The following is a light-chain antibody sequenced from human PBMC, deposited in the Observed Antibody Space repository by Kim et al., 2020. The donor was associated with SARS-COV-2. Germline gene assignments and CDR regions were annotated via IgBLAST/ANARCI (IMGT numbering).Light chain of an antibody. V-gene: IGLV3-9*01. CDR1: NIVTKN. Sequence: SGALGQTARITCGGNNIVTKNGHWYQQKPGQAPVLVMYRDTNRPSGIPERFSGSNSGNTATLTISRAQAGDEADYYCQVWDSSTWVFGGGTQLTVL. J-gene: IGLJ3*02. CDR3: QVWDSSTWV. CDR2: RDT.